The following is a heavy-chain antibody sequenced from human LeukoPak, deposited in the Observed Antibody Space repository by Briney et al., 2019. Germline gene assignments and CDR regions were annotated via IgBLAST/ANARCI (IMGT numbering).Heavy chain of an antibody. Sequence: PGGSLRLSCVASGFTFSSYGMHWVRQAPGKGLEWVAFISYDGSNENIADSVKGRFTISRDNSKNTLYLQMNSLRAEDTAVYYCARDYHRSFYYYYGMDVWGQGTTVTVSS. CDR3: ARDYHRSFYYYYGMDV. J-gene: IGHJ6*02. CDR1: GFTFSSYG. D-gene: IGHD2-15*01. CDR2: ISYDGSNE. V-gene: IGHV3-30*03.